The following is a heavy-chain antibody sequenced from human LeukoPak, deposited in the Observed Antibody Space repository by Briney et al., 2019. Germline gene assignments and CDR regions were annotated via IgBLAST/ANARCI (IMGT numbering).Heavy chain of an antibody. CDR1: GFTFDDYA. CDR3: AKDIYPVGARAFDI. V-gene: IGHV3-9*01. CDR2: ISWNSGSI. Sequence: GGSLRLSCAASGFTFDDYAMHWVRQAPGKGLEWVSGISWNSGSIGYADSVKGRFTISRDSAKNSLYLQMNSLRAEDTALYYCAKDIYPVGARAFDIWGQGTMVTVSS. J-gene: IGHJ3*02. D-gene: IGHD3-16*01.